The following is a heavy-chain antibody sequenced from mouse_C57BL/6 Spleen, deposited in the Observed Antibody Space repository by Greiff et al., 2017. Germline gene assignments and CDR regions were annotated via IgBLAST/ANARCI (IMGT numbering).Heavy chain of an antibody. J-gene: IGHJ3*01. Sequence: VQLVESGPGLVAPSQSLSITCTVSGFSLTSYAISWVRQPPGKGLEWLGVIWTGGGTNYNSALKSRLSISKDNSKSQVFLKMNSLQTDDTARYYCASLDSSGYLAWFAYWGQGTLVTVSA. CDR1: GFSLTSYA. V-gene: IGHV2-9-1*01. CDR3: ASLDSSGYLAWFAY. CDR2: IWTGGGT. D-gene: IGHD3-2*02.